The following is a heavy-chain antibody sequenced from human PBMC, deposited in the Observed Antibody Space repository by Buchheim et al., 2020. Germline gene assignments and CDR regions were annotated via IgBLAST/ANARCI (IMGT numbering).Heavy chain of an antibody. V-gene: IGHV4-34*01. CDR3: ASSESWDSPARQYWFDP. Sequence: QVQLQQWGAGLLKPSETLSLTCAVYGGSFSGYYWSWIRQPPGKGLEWIGEINHSGSTNYNPSLKSRVTISVDTSKNQFSLKLSSVTAADTAVYYCASSESWDSPARQYWFDPWGQGTL. J-gene: IGHJ5*02. CDR2: INHSGST. CDR1: GGSFSGYY. D-gene: IGHD3-16*01.